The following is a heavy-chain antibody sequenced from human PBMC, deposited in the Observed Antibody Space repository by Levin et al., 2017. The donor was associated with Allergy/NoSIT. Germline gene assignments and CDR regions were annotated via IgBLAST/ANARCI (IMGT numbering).Heavy chain of an antibody. Sequence: SETLSLTCAVSGYSISSGYYWGWIRQPPGKGLEWIGSIYHSGSTYYNPSLKSRVTISVDTSKNQFSLKLSSVTAADTAVYYCARVAGIAVAEDYWGQGTLVTVSS. CDR2: IYHSGST. CDR3: ARVAGIAVAEDY. V-gene: IGHV4-38-2*01. CDR1: GYSISSGYY. J-gene: IGHJ4*02. D-gene: IGHD6-19*01.